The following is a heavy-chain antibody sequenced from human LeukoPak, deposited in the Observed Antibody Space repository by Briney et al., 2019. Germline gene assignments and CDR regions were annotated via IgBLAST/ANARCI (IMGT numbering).Heavy chain of an antibody. CDR1: GYTFTGYY. J-gene: IGHJ4*02. Sequence: ASVKVSCKASGYTFTGYYMHWVRQAPGQGLEWMGWINPNSGGTNYAQKFQSRVTMTRDTSISTAYMELSRLRSDDTAVYYCARDLGIAVAGTGDYWGQGTLVTVSS. V-gene: IGHV1-2*02. D-gene: IGHD6-19*01. CDR2: INPNSGGT. CDR3: ARDLGIAVAGTGDY.